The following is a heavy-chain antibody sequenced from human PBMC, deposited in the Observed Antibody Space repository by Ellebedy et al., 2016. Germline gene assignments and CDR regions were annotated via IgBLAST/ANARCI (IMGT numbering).Heavy chain of an antibody. D-gene: IGHD5-24*01. CDR1: GFTFDDYA. Sequence: GGSLRLXCAASGFTFDDYAMHWVRQAPGKGLEWVSGISWNSGSIGYVDSVKGRFTISRDNAKNSLYLQMNSLRAEDTAVYYCARVGVDGYNSNYYYYYMDVWGKGTTVTVSS. J-gene: IGHJ6*03. CDR3: ARVGVDGYNSNYYYYYMDV. CDR2: ISWNSGSI. V-gene: IGHV3-9*01.